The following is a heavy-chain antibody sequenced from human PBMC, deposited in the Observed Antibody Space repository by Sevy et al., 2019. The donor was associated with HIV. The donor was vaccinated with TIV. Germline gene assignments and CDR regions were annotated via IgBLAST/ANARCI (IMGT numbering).Heavy chain of an antibody. CDR1: GGSFSDDY. Sequence: SETLSLTCTLSGGSFSDDYWTWIQQSPGKGLEWIGYIYRDGIVDYNPSLMSRVSILKDRSRSQLSLRLSSLTAADTAVYYFARRALGGPDIWGPGTMVTVSS. D-gene: IGHD6-25*01. V-gene: IGHV4-59*01. CDR2: IYRDGIV. J-gene: IGHJ3*02. CDR3: ARRALGGPDI.